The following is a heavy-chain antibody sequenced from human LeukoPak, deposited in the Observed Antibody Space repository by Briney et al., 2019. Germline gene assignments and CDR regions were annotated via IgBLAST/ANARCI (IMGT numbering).Heavy chain of an antibody. V-gene: IGHV3-20*04. CDR3: ARDRKFTDAFDI. CDR1: GFTFDDNG. Sequence: GGSLRLSCAASGFTFDDNGMRWVRQAPGKGLEWVSGINWNGGSTGCADSVKGRFTISRDNAKNSLYLQMNSLRVEDTALYYCARDRKFTDAFDIWGQGTMVTVSS. CDR2: INWNGGST. J-gene: IGHJ3*02.